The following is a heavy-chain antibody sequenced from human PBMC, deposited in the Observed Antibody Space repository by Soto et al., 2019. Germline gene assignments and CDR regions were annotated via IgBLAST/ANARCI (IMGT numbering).Heavy chain of an antibody. CDR2: TYYRSKWYN. J-gene: IGHJ6*03. D-gene: IGHD6-19*01. V-gene: IGHV6-1*01. CDR3: ARVRVAGTNYYYYYMDV. CDR1: GDSVSSNSAA. Sequence: SQTLSLTCAISGDSVSSNSAAWNWIRQSPSRGLEWLGRTYYRSKWYNDYAVSVKSRITINPDTSKNQFSLQLNSVTPEDTAVYYCARVRVAGTNYYYYYMDVWGKGTTVTVSS.